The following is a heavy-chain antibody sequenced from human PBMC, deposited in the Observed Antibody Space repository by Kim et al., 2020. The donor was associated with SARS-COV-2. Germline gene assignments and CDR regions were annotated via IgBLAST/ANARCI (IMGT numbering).Heavy chain of an antibody. CDR1: GGSISSYY. V-gene: IGHV4-59*01. CDR3: AREGRNYDILTGYYMGNWFDP. CDR2: IYYSGST. Sequence: SETLSLTCTVSGGSISSYYWSWIRQPPGKGLEWIGYIYYSGSTNYNPSLKSRVTISVDTSKNQFSLKLSSVTAADTAVYYCAREGRNYDILTGYYMGNWFDPWGQGTLVTVSS. D-gene: IGHD3-9*01. J-gene: IGHJ5*02.